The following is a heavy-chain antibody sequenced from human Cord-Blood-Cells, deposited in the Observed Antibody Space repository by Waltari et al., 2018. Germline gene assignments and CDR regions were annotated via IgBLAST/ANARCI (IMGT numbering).Heavy chain of an antibody. V-gene: IGHV5-51*01. D-gene: IGHD2-21*01. CDR2: IDPGDPDN. CDR3: AGRIAGGGAFDI. J-gene: IGHJ3*02. CDR1: GYSFTSYW. Sequence: EVQLVQSGAEVKKPGESLKISCKGSGYSFTSYWIGWVRQMPGKGLEWMGIIDPGDPDNTYRPSLQGRVTNSADKSISPAYRRWSSLKAPYAAMYYCAGRIAGGGAFDIWGQGTMVTVSS.